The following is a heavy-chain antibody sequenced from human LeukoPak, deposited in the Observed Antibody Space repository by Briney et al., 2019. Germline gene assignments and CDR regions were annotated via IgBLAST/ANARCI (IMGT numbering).Heavy chain of an antibody. Sequence: GASVKVSCKASGYTFTTYGISWVRQAPGQGLEWMGWINPNSGGTNYAQKFQGRVTMTRDTSISTAYMELSRLRSDDTAVYYCARTLAVAGESWWFDPWGQGTLVTVSS. J-gene: IGHJ5*02. CDR2: INPNSGGT. D-gene: IGHD6-19*01. CDR1: GYTFTTYG. CDR3: ARTLAVAGESWWFDP. V-gene: IGHV1-2*02.